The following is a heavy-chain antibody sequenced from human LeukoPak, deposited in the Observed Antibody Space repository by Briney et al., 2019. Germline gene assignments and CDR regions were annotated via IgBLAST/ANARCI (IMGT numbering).Heavy chain of an antibody. D-gene: IGHD6-19*01. CDR2: ISWNSGSI. CDR1: GFTFDDYA. J-gene: IGHJ4*02. V-gene: IGHV3-9*01. Sequence: SGRSLRLSCAASGFTFDDYAMHWVRQAPGKGLEWVSGISWNSGSIGYADSVKGRFTISRDNAKNSLYLQMNSLRAEDTAVYYCARDFPSAVAPYFDYWGQGTLVTVSS. CDR3: ARDFPSAVAPYFDY.